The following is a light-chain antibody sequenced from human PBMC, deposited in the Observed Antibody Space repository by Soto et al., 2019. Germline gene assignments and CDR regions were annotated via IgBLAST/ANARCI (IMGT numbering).Light chain of an antibody. J-gene: IGLJ1*01. Sequence: QSALTQPPSASGSPGQSVTISCTGSKSDIGIYDFVSWYQHHPGKAPRLIIYEVVQRPSGVPDRFSGSKSGNTASLTVSGLQAADEADYFCKSYAGSNTYVFGTGTTVTVL. CDR1: KSDIGIYDF. CDR2: EVV. CDR3: KSYAGSNTYV. V-gene: IGLV2-8*01.